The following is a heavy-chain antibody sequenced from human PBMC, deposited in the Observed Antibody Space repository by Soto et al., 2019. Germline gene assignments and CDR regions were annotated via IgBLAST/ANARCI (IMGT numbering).Heavy chain of an antibody. V-gene: IGHV4-30-4*01. D-gene: IGHD1-26*01. CDR1: GGSISSGDYY. CDR3: ARANFWFPPLGATISSPYYYGMDV. Sequence: PSETLSLTCTVSGGSISSGDYYGSLIRQPPGKGLEWIGYIYYSGSTYYNPSLKSRVTISVDTSKNQFSLKLSSVTAADTAVYYCARANFWFPPLGATISSPYYYGMDVWGQGTTVNVSS. J-gene: IGHJ6*02. CDR2: IYYSGST.